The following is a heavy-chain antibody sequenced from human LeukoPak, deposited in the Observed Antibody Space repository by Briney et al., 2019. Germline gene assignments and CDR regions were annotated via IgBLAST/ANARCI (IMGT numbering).Heavy chain of an antibody. CDR3: ARAPYSGKYYFDY. CDR1: GGSISSGGYY. V-gene: IGHV4-30-2*01. J-gene: IGHJ4*02. Sequence: SQTLSLTCTVSGGSISSGGYYWSWIRQPPGKGLEWIGYIYHSGSTYYNPSLESRVTISVDRSKNQFSLKLSSVTAADTAVYYCARAPYSGKYYFDYWGQGTLVTVSS. D-gene: IGHD1-26*01. CDR2: IYHSGST.